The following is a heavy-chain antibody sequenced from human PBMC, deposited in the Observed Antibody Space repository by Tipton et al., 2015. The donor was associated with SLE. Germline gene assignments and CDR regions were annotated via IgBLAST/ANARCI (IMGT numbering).Heavy chain of an antibody. CDR2: IHHSGSA. Sequence: TLSLTCTVSGGSITSSHDYWGWIRQPPGKGLEWIGSIHHSGSAYDNPSLKSRVTISPDTSKNQFSLKLRSVTAADTAVYYCARLPDYFDHWGQGALVTVSS. CDR3: ARLPDYFDH. J-gene: IGHJ4*02. V-gene: IGHV4-39*07. CDR1: GGSITSSHDY.